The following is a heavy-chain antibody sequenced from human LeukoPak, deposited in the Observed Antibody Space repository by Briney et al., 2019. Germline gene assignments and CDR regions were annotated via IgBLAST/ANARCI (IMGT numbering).Heavy chain of an antibody. CDR2: IRTKDYGGTT. CDR1: GFTFGDYA. D-gene: IGHD3-22*01. V-gene: IGHV3-49*04. CDR3: TRTSREYYYDSSGRYDY. Sequence: GGSLGLSCTASGFTFGDYAMSWVRQAPGKGLEWVGFIRTKDYGGTTEYAASVKGRFTISRDDSKSIAYLQMSSLKTEDTAVYYCTRTSREYYYDSSGRYDYWGQGTLVTVSS. J-gene: IGHJ4*02.